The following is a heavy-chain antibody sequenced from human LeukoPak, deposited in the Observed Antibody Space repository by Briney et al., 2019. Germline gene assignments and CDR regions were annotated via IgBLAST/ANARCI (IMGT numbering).Heavy chain of an antibody. CDR3: AREIAMAVAGASYLDY. CDR1: GFTFSSYG. Sequence: GGSLRLSCAASGFTFSSYGMNWVRQAPGKGLEWASSISDSSSYIYYADSVKGRFTISRDNAKNSLYLQMNSLRAEDTAVYYCAREIAMAVAGASYLDYWGQGTLVTVSS. V-gene: IGHV3-21*01. D-gene: IGHD6-19*01. J-gene: IGHJ4*02. CDR2: ISDSSSYI.